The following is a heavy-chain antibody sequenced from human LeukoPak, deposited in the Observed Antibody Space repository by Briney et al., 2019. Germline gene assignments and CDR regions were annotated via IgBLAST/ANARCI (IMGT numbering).Heavy chain of an antibody. CDR1: LGSLCIVV. V-gene: IGHV4-59*08. J-gene: IGHJ4*02. D-gene: IGHD2-15*01. CDR3: ARAPRDGYNNDVWYKSPGYCFDY. CDR2: ISFSVLP. Sequence: PPQTLCLTRELSLGSLCIVVCSWIPEPPGPGVEFSGCISFSVLPNYNTSPGSRVNISTDTSKNQVSLNLNTVPAADTAVYYCARAPRDGYNNDVWYKSPGYCFDYWGQGTLVTVSS.